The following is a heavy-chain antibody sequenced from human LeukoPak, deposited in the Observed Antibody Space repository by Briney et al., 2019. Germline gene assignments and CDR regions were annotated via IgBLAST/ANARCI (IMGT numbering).Heavy chain of an antibody. V-gene: IGHV1-18*04. CDR2: ISAYNGNT. D-gene: IGHD6-19*01. CDR3: ARDLLVGSGWAYDAFDI. Sequence: ASVKVSCKASGYTFTSYGISWVRQAPGQGLEWMGWISAYNGNTNYAQKLQGRVTMTTDTSTSTAYMELRGLRSDDTAVYYCARDLLVGSGWAYDAFDIWGQGTMVTVSS. CDR1: GYTFTSYG. J-gene: IGHJ3*02.